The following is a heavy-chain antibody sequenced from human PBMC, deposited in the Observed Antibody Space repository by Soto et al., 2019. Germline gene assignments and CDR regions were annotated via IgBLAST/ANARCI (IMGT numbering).Heavy chain of an antibody. V-gene: IGHV1-69*02. CDR2: IFPLTDIP. CDR1: GGTFSNYP. Sequence: QVQLVQSGTEVQKPGSSVKVSCKASGGTFSNYPINWVRQAPGQGLEWMGSIFPLTDIPDYAQNFQARLTISADKSTRTAYMELSSLTSDDSAMYFCARGPLVVLNYFESWGQGTLVTVSS. CDR3: ARGPLVVLNYFES. J-gene: IGHJ4*02.